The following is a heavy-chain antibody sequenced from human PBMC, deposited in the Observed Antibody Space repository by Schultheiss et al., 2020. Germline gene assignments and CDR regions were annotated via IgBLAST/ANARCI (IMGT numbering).Heavy chain of an antibody. Sequence: GGSLRLSCAASGFTFSSYAMHWVRQAPGKGLEYVSAISSNGGSTYYADSVKGRFTISRDNAKNSLYLQMNSLRAEDTAVYYCARGGQLRYFDWSRLYGMDVWGQGTTVTVSS. CDR1: GFTFSSYA. CDR2: ISSNGGST. CDR3: ARGGQLRYFDWSRLYGMDV. J-gene: IGHJ6*02. V-gene: IGHV3-64*04. D-gene: IGHD3-9*01.